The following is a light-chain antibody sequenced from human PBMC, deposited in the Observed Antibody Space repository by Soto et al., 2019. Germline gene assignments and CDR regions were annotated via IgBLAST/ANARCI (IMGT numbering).Light chain of an antibody. J-gene: IGKJ1*01. Sequence: ETMMTQSPDTLSVSLGERATLSCRASQSLRSSLAWYQQKPGQAPRLLIYDASTRATGIPARFSGSGSGTDFTLTIGGLQSEDFAVYYCQQYNNWPQTFGQGTKVEIK. CDR2: DAS. CDR1: QSLRSS. V-gene: IGKV3-15*01. CDR3: QQYNNWPQT.